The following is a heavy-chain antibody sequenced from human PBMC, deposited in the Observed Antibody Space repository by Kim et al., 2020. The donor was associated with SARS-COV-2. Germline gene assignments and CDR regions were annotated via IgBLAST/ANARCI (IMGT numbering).Heavy chain of an antibody. V-gene: IGHV4-34*01. CDR2: LKHSGST. D-gene: IGHD6-19*01. CDR1: GGSFSGYY. CDR3: ARGLDDLSSGWGWFDP. J-gene: IGHJ5*02. Sequence: SETLSLTCAVYGGSFSGYYWSWIRQPPGKGLEWIGELKHSGSTNYNPSLKSRVTIAVDTSKNQFSLKLRSVTAADTAVYYCARGLDDLSSGWGWFDPWGQGTLVTVSS.